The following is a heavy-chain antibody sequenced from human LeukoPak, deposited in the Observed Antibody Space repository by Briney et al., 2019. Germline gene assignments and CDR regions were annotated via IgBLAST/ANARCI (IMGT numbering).Heavy chain of an antibody. J-gene: IGHJ5*02. V-gene: IGHV1-2*02. D-gene: IGHD6-13*01. CDR3: AKYLRYSSSWSAGWFDP. CDR1: GYPFTDYY. Sequence: GASVKVSCTASGYPFTDYYLHWVRQAPGQGLQWMGWINPKSSGTSYAQMFQGRLTMTRDTSISTAYMELSRLRSDATAVYYCAKYLRYSSSWSAGWFDPWGQGTLVTVSS. CDR2: INPKSSGT.